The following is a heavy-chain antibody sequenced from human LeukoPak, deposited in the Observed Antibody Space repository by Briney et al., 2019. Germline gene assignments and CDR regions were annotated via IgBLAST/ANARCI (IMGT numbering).Heavy chain of an antibody. CDR1: GGSISSSRYY. V-gene: IGHV4-39*07. CDR3: ASSDPSGYARY. J-gene: IGHJ4*02. CDR2: IFYSGST. Sequence: SETLSLTCTVSGGSISSSRYYWGWIRQPPGKGLEWIGSIFYSGSTYYNPPLKSRVTISVDTSKNQFSLKLSSVTAADTAVYYCASSDPSGYARYWGQGTLVTVSS. D-gene: IGHD5-12*01.